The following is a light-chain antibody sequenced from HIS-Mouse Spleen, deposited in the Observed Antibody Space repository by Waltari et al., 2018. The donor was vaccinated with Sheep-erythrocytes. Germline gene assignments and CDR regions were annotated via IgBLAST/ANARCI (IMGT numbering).Light chain of an antibody. J-gene: IGLJ3*02. Sequence: QSALTQPRSVSGSPGQSVTISCTGTSSDVGGYNYVSWYQQHPGKAPKLMIYDVSKRPSGVPDRFSGSKSGNTASLTISGLQAEDEADHYCSSYTSSSTWVFGGGTKLTVL. V-gene: IGLV2-11*01. CDR2: DVS. CDR3: SSYTSSSTWV. CDR1: SSDVGGYNY.